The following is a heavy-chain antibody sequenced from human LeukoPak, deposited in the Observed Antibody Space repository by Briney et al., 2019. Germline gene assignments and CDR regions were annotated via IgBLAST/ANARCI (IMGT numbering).Heavy chain of an antibody. CDR2: IYSGGST. CDR1: GFTVSSNY. J-gene: IGHJ4*02. D-gene: IGHD4-23*01. Sequence: GGSLRLSCVVSGFTVSSNYMTWVRQAPGKGLERVSVIYSGGSTYYADSLEGRFTISRDESKNTLYLQMNSLRPEDKAVYYCARTLYGGSPPYWGQGTLVTVSS. V-gene: IGHV3-66*01. CDR3: ARTLYGGSPPY.